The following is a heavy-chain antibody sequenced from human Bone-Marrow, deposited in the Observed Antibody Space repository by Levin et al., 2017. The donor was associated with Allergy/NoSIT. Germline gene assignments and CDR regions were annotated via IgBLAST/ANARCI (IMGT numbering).Heavy chain of an antibody. V-gene: IGHV3-23*01. CDR1: TISFSSYA. Sequence: GESLKISCVVSTISFSSYAMSWVRQPPGKGLEWISTISGSGGTTYYADSVRGRFTISRDNSKNTLYLEMNSLRAEDTAVYYCATLNPPYTSAWYRGVLDNWGQGTLVTVSS. CDR3: ATLNPPYTSAWYRGVLDN. D-gene: IGHD6-19*01. J-gene: IGHJ4*02. CDR2: ISGSGGTT.